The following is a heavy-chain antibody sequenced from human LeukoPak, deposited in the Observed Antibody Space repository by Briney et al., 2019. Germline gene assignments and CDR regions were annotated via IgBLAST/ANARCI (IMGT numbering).Heavy chain of an antibody. V-gene: IGHV1-2*02. J-gene: IGHJ6*03. CDR3: ARSIAARPGYYYYYYMDV. D-gene: IGHD6-6*01. CDR2: INPNSGGT. CDR1: GYTFTGYY. Sequence: ASVKVSCKASGYTFTGYYMHWVRQAPGQGLEWMGWINPNSGGTNYAQKFQGRVTMTRDTSISAAYMELSRLRSDDTAVYYCARSIAARPGYYYYYYMDVWGKGTTVTVSS.